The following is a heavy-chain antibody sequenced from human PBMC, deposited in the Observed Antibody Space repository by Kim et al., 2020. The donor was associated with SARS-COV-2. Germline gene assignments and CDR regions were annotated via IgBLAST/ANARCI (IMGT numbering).Heavy chain of an antibody. V-gene: IGHV4-39*01. CDR1: GGSISSSSYY. CDR3: ARPRGYSYGYVGL. J-gene: IGHJ4*02. D-gene: IGHD5-18*01. Sequence: SETLSLTCTVSGGSISSSSYYWGWIRQPPGKGLEWIGSIYYSGSSYYNPSLKSRVTISVDTSKNQFSLKLSSVTAADTAVYYCARPRGYSYGYVGLWGQGTLVTVSS. CDR2: IYYSGSS.